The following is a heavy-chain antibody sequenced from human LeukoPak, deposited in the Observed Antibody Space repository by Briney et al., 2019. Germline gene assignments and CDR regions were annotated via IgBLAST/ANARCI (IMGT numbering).Heavy chain of an antibody. CDR2: ISYDGSNK. Sequence: GGSLGLSCAASGFTFSSYAMHWVRQAPGKGLEWVAVISYDGSNKYYADSVKGRFTISRDNSKNTLYLQMNSLRAEDTAVYYCARDLPSSTSDWGQGTLVTVSS. CDR1: GFTFSSYA. CDR3: ARDLPSSTSD. V-gene: IGHV3-30-3*01. D-gene: IGHD2-2*01. J-gene: IGHJ4*02.